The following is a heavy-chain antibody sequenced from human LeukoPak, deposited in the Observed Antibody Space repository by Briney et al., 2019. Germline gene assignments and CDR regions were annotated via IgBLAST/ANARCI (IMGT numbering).Heavy chain of an antibody. CDR3: AKDSRFLIVGALY. CDR2: IRYDGSNK. V-gene: IGHV3-30*02. J-gene: IGHJ4*02. D-gene: IGHD1-26*01. Sequence: GGSLRLSCAASGFTFSSYGMHWVRQAPGKGLEWVAFIRYDGSNKYYADSVKGRLTISRDNSKNTLYLQMNSLRAEDTAVYYCAKDSRFLIVGALYWGQGTLVTVSS. CDR1: GFTFSSYG.